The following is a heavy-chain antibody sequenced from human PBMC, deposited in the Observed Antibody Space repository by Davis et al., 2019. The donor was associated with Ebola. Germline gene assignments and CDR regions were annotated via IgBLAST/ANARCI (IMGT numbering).Heavy chain of an antibody. CDR2: TGGSGRST. J-gene: IGHJ4*02. CDR1: GFTFGSYA. V-gene: IGHV3-23*01. Sequence: PGGSLRLSCAASGFTFGSYAMTWVRQAPGKGLQWVSTTGGSGRSTYYADSVKGRFTISRDNSKNTLYLQMNSLRAEDTAVYYCAKGRRAYSSSSHYWGQGTLVTVSS. D-gene: IGHD6-6*01. CDR3: AKGRRAYSSSSHY.